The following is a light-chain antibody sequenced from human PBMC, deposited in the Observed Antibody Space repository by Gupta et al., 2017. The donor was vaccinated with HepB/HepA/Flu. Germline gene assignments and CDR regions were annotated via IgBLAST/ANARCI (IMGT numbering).Light chain of an antibody. CDR3: LQYNSYPWT. V-gene: IGKV1-5*03. CDR1: QSISSW. Sequence: TLSASVGDRVTITCRASQSISSWLAWYQQKPGKAPKNLIYKASSLESGVPSRFSGSGSGTEFTLTISSLQPDDFATYYCLQYNSYPWTFGQGTKVEIK. CDR2: KAS. J-gene: IGKJ1*01.